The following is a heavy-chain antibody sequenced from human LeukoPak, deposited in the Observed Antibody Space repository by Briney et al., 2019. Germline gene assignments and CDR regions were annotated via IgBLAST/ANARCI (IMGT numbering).Heavy chain of an antibody. D-gene: IGHD3-22*01. V-gene: IGHV3-30*04. Sequence: FTYNKSVNHGVRQTTKKELEWVAVISYDGTNKYYADSVKGRFTISRDNSKKTVYLQMNSLRAEDTALYYCARDTYDSSGYFDYWGQGTLVTVSS. J-gene: IGHJ4*02. CDR3: ARDTYDSSGYFDY. CDR2: ISYDGTNK. CDR1: FTYNKSV.